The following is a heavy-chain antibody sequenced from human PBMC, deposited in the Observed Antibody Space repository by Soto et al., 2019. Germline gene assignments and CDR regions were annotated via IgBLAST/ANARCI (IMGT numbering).Heavy chain of an antibody. D-gene: IGHD3-3*01. CDR1: GGTFSSYA. V-gene: IGHV1-69*06. J-gene: IGHJ6*02. CDR2: IIPIFGTA. CDR3: ARPQSLDFWSGYLPVSKKFYYHNGIDF. Sequence: SVKVSCKASGGTFSSYAISWVRQAPGQGLEWMGGIIPIFGTANYAQKFQGRVTITADKSTSTAYMELSSLRSEDTAVYYCARPQSLDFWSGYLPVSKKFYYHNGIDFSGQGTTVTVSS.